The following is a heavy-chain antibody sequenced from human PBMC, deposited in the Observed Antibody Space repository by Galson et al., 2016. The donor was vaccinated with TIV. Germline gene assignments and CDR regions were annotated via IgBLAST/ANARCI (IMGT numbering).Heavy chain of an antibody. Sequence: SLRLSCAASPFIFSSYWMHWVRQGPGKGLVWVARINTDGSRTDYADSVKGRFTISRDNAKNTLSLQMNSLGAEDTALYYCANLLLYWGQGILVTVSS. D-gene: IGHD3-10*01. CDR2: INTDGSRT. CDR1: PFIFSSYW. CDR3: ANLLLY. V-gene: IGHV3-74*01. J-gene: IGHJ4*02.